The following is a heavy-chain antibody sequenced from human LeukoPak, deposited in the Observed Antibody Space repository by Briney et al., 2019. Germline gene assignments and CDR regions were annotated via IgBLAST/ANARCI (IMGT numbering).Heavy chain of an antibody. D-gene: IGHD6-13*01. J-gene: IGHJ4*02. V-gene: IGHV1-2*02. Sequence: ASVKVSCKASGYTFTGYYMHWVRQAPGQGLEWMGWINPNSGGTNYAQKFQGRVTMTRDTSISTAYMELSRLRSDDTAVYYCARIPEYSSSWSFDYWGQGTLVTVSS. CDR3: ARIPEYSSSWSFDY. CDR1: GYTFTGYY. CDR2: INPNSGGT.